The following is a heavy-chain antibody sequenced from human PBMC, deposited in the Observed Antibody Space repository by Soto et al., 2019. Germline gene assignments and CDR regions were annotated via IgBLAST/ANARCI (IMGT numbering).Heavy chain of an antibody. J-gene: IGHJ6*01. CDR3: AKTLEGRGSGGYYYYYGMDV. Sequence: GGSLRLSCAASGFTFSSYSMSWVRPAPGKWLVGVSAISGSGGSTYYSDSVKGRFTISLDDSKNTLYLQMTSLRGGDTSVYYXAKTLEGRGSGGYYYYYGMDVWWQRITVTLSS. CDR1: GFTFSSYS. D-gene: IGHD6-19*01. CDR2: ISGSGGST. V-gene: IGHV3-23*01.